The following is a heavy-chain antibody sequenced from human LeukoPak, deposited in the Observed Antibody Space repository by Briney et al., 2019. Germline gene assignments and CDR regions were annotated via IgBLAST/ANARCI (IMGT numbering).Heavy chain of an antibody. V-gene: IGHV4-61*02. D-gene: IGHD1-26*01. J-gene: IGHJ5*02. CDR1: GGSISSGSYY. CDR3: ARESGSYLEWFDP. CDR2: IYTSGST. Sequence: PSQTLSLTCTVSGGSISSGSYYWSWIRQPAGKGLEWIGRIYTSGSTNYNPSLKSRVTISVDTPKNQFSLKLSSVTAADTAVYYCARESGSYLEWFDPWGQGTLVTVSS.